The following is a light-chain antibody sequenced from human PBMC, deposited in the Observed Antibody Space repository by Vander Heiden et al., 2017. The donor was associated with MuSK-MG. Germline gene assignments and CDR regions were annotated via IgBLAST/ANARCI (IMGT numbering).Light chain of an antibody. CDR1: SSNIGPNS. Sequence: QSVPTQSPSAPAAPVPRATTSCSGASSNIGPNSAIWYQPLTKTAPKLLIYANSQRPSGVPDRFSGSKSGTSASLAISGLLSEDEADYYCAAWDDSLNSWVFGGGTKLTVL. V-gene: IGLV1-44*01. J-gene: IGLJ3*02. CDR3: AAWDDSLNSWV. CDR2: ANS.